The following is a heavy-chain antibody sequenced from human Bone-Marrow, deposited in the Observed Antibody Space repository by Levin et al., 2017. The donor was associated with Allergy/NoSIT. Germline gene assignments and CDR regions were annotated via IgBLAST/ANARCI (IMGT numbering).Heavy chain of an antibody. CDR1: GFTFSSYA. J-gene: IGHJ6*02. CDR3: ATRSAHIAASLDNYYYGLDG. V-gene: IGHV3-23*01. D-gene: IGHD6-6*01. Sequence: GGSLRLSCAASGFTFSSYAMSWVRQAPGKGLEWVSAISGSGAHTYYADSVKGRFTISRDSSKNTLYLQMDSLRAADTAVYYCATRSAHIAASLDNYYYGLDGWGQGTTVTVSS. CDR2: ISGSGAHT.